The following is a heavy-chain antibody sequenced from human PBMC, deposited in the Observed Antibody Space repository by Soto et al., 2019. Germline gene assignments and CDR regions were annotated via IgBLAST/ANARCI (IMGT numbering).Heavy chain of an antibody. J-gene: IGHJ4*02. V-gene: IGHV3-11*06. CDR3: ARDNSLGGYSYGKFDG. CDR2: ISSRSSYT. CDR1: GFTFSDYY. D-gene: IGHD5-18*01. Sequence: PXGSLRLSCSASGFTFSDYYLSWIRQAPGKGLDWVSHISSRSSYTNYADSVKGRFTISRDNAKNTLYLQMNRLRADDTAVYYCARDNSLGGYSYGKFDGWGQGTLVTVSS.